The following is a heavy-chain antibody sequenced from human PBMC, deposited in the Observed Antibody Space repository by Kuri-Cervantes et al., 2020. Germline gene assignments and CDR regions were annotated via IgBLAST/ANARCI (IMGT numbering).Heavy chain of an antibody. CDR1: GFTFSSYS. V-gene: IGHV3-48*02. D-gene: IGHD6-13*01. Sequence: GESLKISCAASGFTFSSYSMNWVRQAPGKGLEWVSYISSSSSTIYYADSVKGRFTTSRDNAKNSLYLQMNSLRDEDTAVYYCAREQQLVLYYWGQGTLVTVSS. CDR3: AREQQLVLYY. J-gene: IGHJ4*02. CDR2: ISSSSSTI.